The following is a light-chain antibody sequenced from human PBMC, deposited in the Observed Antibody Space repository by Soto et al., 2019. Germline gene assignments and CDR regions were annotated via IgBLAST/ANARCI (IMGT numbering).Light chain of an antibody. V-gene: IGKV3-15*01. CDR3: HQYDYGPYT. CDR1: QSVSSN. Sequence: EIVMTQSPATLSVSPGERATLSCRASQSVSSNAAWYQQIPGQTPRLIIYVASTRATGIPVRFSGSRSGTEFTLTISSLQSEDFAVYSCHQYDYGPYTFGQGTKVEI. J-gene: IGKJ2*01. CDR2: VAS.